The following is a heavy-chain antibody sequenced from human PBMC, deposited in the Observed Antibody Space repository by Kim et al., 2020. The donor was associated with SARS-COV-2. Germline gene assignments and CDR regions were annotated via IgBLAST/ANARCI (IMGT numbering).Heavy chain of an antibody. Sequence: ASVKVSCKASGYTFDTYALYWVRQAPGQRFEXXGWXXXGNGNTRYSQNFQGRVTXTRDTXATTXYMELXSLTFKDTAVYYCAXEGSGXYNWXDPWGXGTLXXVSX. CDR1: GYTFDTYA. V-gene: IGHV1-3*01. CDR3: AXEGSGXYNWXDP. J-gene: IGHJ5*02. D-gene: IGHD3-10*01. CDR2: XXXGNGNT.